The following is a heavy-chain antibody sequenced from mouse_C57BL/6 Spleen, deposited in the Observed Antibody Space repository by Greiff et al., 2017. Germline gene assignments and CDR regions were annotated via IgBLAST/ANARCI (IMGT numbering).Heavy chain of an antibody. V-gene: IGHV5-9*01. CDR3: ARFYGNYPFAY. D-gene: IGHD2-1*01. J-gene: IGHJ3*01. CDR1: GFTFSSYT. Sequence: EVQVVESGGGLVKPGGSLKLSCAASGFTFSSYTMSWVRQTPEKRLEWVATISGGGGNTYYPDSVKGRFTISRDNAKNTLYLQMSSLRSEDTALYYCARFYGNYPFAYWGQGTLVTVSA. CDR2: ISGGGGNT.